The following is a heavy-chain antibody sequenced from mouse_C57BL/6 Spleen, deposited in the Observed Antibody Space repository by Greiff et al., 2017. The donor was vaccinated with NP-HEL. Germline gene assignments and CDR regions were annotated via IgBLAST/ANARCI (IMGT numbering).Heavy chain of an antibody. J-gene: IGHJ4*01. CDR2: IWGGGST. Sequence: VMLVESGPGLVAPSQSLSISCTVSGFSLTSYGVDWVRQPPGKGLEWLGVIWGGGSTNYYSALISRLSISKDNSKSQGFLKRSSVGRDDTAMYGCAKQSSGRMDYWGQGTSVTVSS. CDR3: AKQSSGRMDY. D-gene: IGHD3-2*02. CDR1: GFSLTSYG. V-gene: IGHV2-9*01.